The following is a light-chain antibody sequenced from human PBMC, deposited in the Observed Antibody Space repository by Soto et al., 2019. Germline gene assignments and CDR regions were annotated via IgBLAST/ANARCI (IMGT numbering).Light chain of an antibody. J-gene: IGKJ1*01. CDR3: QQSYSTPWT. Sequence: DIQMIQSPSSLSASVGDRVTIACRTSQTISSYLNWYQQKPGKAPNLLIYAASNLQSGVPSRFSGSGSGTDFTLTISSLQPEDFATYYCQQSYSTPWTFGQGTKVEIK. CDR1: QTISSY. V-gene: IGKV1-39*01. CDR2: AAS.